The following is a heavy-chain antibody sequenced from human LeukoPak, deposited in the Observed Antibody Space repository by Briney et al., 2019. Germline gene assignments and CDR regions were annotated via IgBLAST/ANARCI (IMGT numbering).Heavy chain of an antibody. CDR2: IYTSGST. V-gene: IGHV4-4*07. CDR3: ARTYYYDSSGYTTYDAFDI. J-gene: IGHJ3*02. Sequence: SETLSLTCTVSGGSISSYYWSWIRQPAGKGLEWIGRIYTSGSTNYNPSLKSRVTISVDTSKNQFSLKLSSVTAADTAVYYCARTYYYDSSGYTTYDAFDIWGQGTMVTVSS. CDR1: GGSISSYY. D-gene: IGHD3-22*01.